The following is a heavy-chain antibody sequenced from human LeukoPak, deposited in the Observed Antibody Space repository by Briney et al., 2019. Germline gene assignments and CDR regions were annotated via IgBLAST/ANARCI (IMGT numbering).Heavy chain of an antibody. Sequence: PGGSLRLSCAASGFTFSSYAMSWVRQAPGKGLEWVSAISGSGGSTYYADSVKGRFTISRDNSKNTLYLQMNSLRAEDTAVYYCASTPSRFGGLKYFDYWGQGTLVTVSS. D-gene: IGHD3-16*01. CDR2: ISGSGGST. CDR3: ASTPSRFGGLKYFDY. CDR1: GFTFSSYA. J-gene: IGHJ4*02. V-gene: IGHV3-23*01.